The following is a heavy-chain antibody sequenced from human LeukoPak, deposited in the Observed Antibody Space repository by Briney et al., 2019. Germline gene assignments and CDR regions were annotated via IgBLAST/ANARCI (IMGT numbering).Heavy chain of an antibody. J-gene: IGHJ4*02. Sequence: ASVKVSCKVSGYTLTELSMHWVRQAPGKGLEWMGGFDPEDGETIYAQKFQGRVTMTEDTSTDTAYMELSSLRSEDTAVYYCYYYDSSGYYLDDYWGQGTLVTVSS. D-gene: IGHD3-22*01. CDR1: GYTLTELS. CDR2: FDPEDGET. V-gene: IGHV1-24*01. CDR3: YYYDSSGYYLDDY.